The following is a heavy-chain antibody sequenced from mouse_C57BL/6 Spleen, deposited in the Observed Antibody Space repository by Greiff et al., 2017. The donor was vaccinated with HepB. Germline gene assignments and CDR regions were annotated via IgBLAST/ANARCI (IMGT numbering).Heavy chain of an antibody. CDR3: ARKYYGSSYYFDY. V-gene: IGHV1-85*01. D-gene: IGHD1-1*01. Sequence: QVQLQQSGPELVKPGASVKLSCKASGYTFTSYDINWVKQRPGQGLEWIGWIYPRDGSTKYNEKFKGKATLTVDTSSSTAYLELNSLTSEDSAVYFCARKYYGSSYYFDYWGQGTTLTVSS. CDR1: GYTFTSYD. CDR2: IYPRDGST. J-gene: IGHJ2*01.